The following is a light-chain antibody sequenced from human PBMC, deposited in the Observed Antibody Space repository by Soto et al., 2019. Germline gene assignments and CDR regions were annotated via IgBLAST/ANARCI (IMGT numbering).Light chain of an antibody. V-gene: IGKV1-5*03. CDR1: QRISSW. J-gene: IGKJ4*01. Sequence: DIQMTQSPSTLSASVGDRVTITCRASQRISSWLAWYQQKPGKAPKLLIYEASILQSGVPSRFSGSGSGKEFTLTIRSLQPDDFATYYCQHFLSYPLTVGGGTKVDI. CDR3: QHFLSYPLT. CDR2: EAS.